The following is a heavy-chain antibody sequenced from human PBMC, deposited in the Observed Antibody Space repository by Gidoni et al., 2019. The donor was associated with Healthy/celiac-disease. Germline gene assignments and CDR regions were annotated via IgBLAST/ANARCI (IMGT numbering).Heavy chain of an antibody. V-gene: IGHV1-8*01. Sequence: QVQLVQSGAEVKKPGASVKVSCTASGYTFTSYDINWVRQATVQELEWMGGMNPNSGNTGYAQKFQGRVTMTRNTSISTAYMELSSLRSEDTAVYYCAREGRARRAFDIWGQGTMVTVSS. CDR1: GYTFTSYD. CDR2: MNPNSGNT. J-gene: IGHJ3*02. CDR3: AREGRARRAFDI.